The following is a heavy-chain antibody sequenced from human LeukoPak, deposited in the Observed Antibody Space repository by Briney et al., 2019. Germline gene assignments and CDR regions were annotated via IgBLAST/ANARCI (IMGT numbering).Heavy chain of an antibody. D-gene: IGHD3-10*01. J-gene: IGHJ4*02. Sequence: ASVKVSCKASGYTFTGYYMHWVRQAPGQGLEWMGWINPNSGGTNYAQKFQGRVTMTRDTSISTAYMELRSLRSDDTAVYYCAKGSANRGIVWFRELSRPYYFDYWGQGTLVTVSS. CDR3: AKGSANRGIVWFRELSRPYYFDY. CDR2: INPNSGGT. V-gene: IGHV1-2*02. CDR1: GYTFTGYY.